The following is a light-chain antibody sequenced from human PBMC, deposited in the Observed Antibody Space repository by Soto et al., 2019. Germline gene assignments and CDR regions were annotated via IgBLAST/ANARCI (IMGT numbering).Light chain of an antibody. CDR2: SLY. CDR3: ATWDDSLNGVV. J-gene: IGLJ2*01. V-gene: IGLV1-44*01. CDR1: RSNIGTNT. Sequence: QAVVTQPPSASGTPGQRVTISCSGSRSNIGTNTVNWYQLLPGTAPKLLIDSLYQRPSWVPDRFSGSKSGTSASLAISGLQSEDEADYYCATWDDSLNGVVFGGGTKLTVL.